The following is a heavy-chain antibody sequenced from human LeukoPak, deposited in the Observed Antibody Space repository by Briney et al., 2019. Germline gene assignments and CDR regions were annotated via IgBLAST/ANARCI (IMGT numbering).Heavy chain of an antibody. Sequence: GGSLRLSCAASGFTSCSYGMHWVRQAPGKGLEWVAFISYDGGNKYYAESVKGRFTISRDNSKNTLYLQMNSLRAEDTAVYYCAKSFYSSGWYFDLWGRGTLVTVSS. J-gene: IGHJ2*01. D-gene: IGHD6-19*01. CDR1: GFTSCSYG. CDR2: ISYDGGNK. CDR3: AKSFYSSGWYFDL. V-gene: IGHV3-30*18.